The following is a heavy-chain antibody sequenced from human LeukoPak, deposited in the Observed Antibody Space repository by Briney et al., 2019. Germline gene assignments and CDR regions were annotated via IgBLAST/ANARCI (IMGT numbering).Heavy chain of an antibody. J-gene: IGHJ3*02. Sequence: ASVKVSCKASGYTFSNYCLTWVRQAPGQGFQWMGWISAYTGSTNYAQKFQGRVTMPTDPSTSTAYMELRSLTSNDTAVYYCARTVGATGAFDIWGQGTMVIVSS. CDR3: ARTVGATGAFDI. CDR1: GYTFSNYC. D-gene: IGHD1-26*01. CDR2: ISAYTGST. V-gene: IGHV1-18*01.